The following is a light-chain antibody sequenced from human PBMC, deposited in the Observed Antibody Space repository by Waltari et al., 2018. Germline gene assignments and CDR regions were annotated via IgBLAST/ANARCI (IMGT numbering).Light chain of an antibody. V-gene: IGLV3-1*01. CDR1: KLGDTY. Sequence: SYELIQPPSVSVSPGQTASITCSGDKLGDTYACWYQQKPGQSPALVIYQDNKRPSGIPERFSGSNAGNTATLTISGTQTMDEADYYCQAWDSDTDVVFGGGTKLTVL. J-gene: IGLJ2*01. CDR2: QDN. CDR3: QAWDSDTDVV.